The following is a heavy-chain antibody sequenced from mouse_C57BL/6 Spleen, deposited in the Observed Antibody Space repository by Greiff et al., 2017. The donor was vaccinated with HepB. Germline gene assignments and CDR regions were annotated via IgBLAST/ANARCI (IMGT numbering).Heavy chain of an antibody. Sequence: QVQLQQPGAELVMPGASVKLSCKASGYTFTSYWMHWVKQRPGQGLEWIGEIDPSDSYTNYNQKFKGKSTLTVDKSSSTAYMQLSSLTSEDSAVYYCASHYDGSSYVGYFDVWGTGTTVTVSS. J-gene: IGHJ1*03. CDR2: IDPSDSYT. CDR1: GYTFTSYW. CDR3: ASHYDGSSYVGYFDV. V-gene: IGHV1-69*01. D-gene: IGHD1-1*01.